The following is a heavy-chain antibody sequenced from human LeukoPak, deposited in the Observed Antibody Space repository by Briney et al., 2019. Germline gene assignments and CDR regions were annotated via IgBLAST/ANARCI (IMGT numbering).Heavy chain of an antibody. J-gene: IGHJ6*03. CDR1: GFTFSSYE. D-gene: IGHD6-13*01. Sequence: GGSLRLSCAASGFTFSSYEMNWVRQAPGKGLEWVSLISWDGGYTYYADSVKGRFTISRDNSKNSLYLQMNSLRTEDTALYYCARQAAGLLNYYMDVWGKGTTVTVSS. CDR3: ARQAAGLLNYYMDV. CDR2: ISWDGGYT. V-gene: IGHV3-43*02.